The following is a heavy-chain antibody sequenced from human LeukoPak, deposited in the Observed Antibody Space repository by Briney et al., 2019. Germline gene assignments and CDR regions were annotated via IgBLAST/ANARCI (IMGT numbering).Heavy chain of an antibody. CDR2: INSDGSST. D-gene: IGHD3-3*01. CDR1: GFTFSSYW. Sequence: PGGSLRLSCAASGFTFSSYWMHWVRQAPGKGLVWVSRINSDGSSTSYADSVKGRLTISKDNAKNTLYLQMNTMRAQDTAEYYCVRTYYDFWSGYPTFDHWGEGTLVTVSS. J-gene: IGHJ4*02. CDR3: VRTYYDFWSGYPTFDH. V-gene: IGHV3-74*01.